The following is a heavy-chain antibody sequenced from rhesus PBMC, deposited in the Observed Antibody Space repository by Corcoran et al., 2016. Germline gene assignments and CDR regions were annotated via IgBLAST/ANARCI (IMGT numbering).Heavy chain of an antibody. CDR3: ARGYSSGWSYNYGLDS. D-gene: IGHD6S26*01. CDR2: IYGSSGST. CDR1: GYSISSNY. V-gene: IGHV4-147*01. J-gene: IGHJ6*01. Sequence: QVQLQESGPGLVKPSETLSLTCAVSGYSISSNYWSWIRQPPGKGLEWIGYIYGSSGSTYYNPSIKSRVTISTDTSKNQFALKLSSVTAADTAVYYCARGYSSGWSYNYGLDSWGQGVVVTVSS.